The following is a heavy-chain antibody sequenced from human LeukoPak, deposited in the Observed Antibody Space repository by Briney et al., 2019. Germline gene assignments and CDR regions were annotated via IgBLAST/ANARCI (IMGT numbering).Heavy chain of an antibody. V-gene: IGHV3-21*01. J-gene: IGHJ4*02. D-gene: IGHD3-9*01. Sequence: GGSLRLSCAASGFNFSSYSMNWVRQAPGKGLEWVSSISGSSSYIYYADSVKGRFTISRDNAKNSLYLQMNSLRAEDTAVYYCARDRDDILTGYYFLHWGQGTLVTVSS. CDR3: ARDRDDILTGYYFLH. CDR2: ISGSSSYI. CDR1: GFNFSSYS.